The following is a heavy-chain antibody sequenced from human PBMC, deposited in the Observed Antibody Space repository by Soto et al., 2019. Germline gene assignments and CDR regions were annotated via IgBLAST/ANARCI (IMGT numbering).Heavy chain of an antibody. V-gene: IGHV4-34*01. J-gene: IGHJ4*02. CDR2: INHSGST. Sequence: SETLSLTCAVYGGSFSGYYWSWIRQPPGKGLEWIGEINHSGSTNYNPSLKSRVTISVDTSKNQFSLKLSSVTAADTAVYYCARDGRDWGQGTLVTVSS. CDR1: GGSFSGYY. CDR3: ARDGRD.